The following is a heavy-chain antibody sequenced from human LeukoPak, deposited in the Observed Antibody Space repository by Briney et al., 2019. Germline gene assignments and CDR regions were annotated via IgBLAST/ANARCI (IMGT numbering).Heavy chain of an antibody. CDR2: IWYGGSNK. D-gene: IGHD2-2*01. CDR3: ARRSDIVVVPAADAFDI. Sequence: GGSLRLSCAASGFTFSSYGMHWVRQAPGKGLEWVAVIWYGGSNKYYADPVKGRFTISRDNSKNTLYLQMNSLKASDTAMYYCARRSDIVVVPAADAFDIWGQGTMVTVSS. J-gene: IGHJ3*02. CDR1: GFTFSSYG. V-gene: IGHV3-33*08.